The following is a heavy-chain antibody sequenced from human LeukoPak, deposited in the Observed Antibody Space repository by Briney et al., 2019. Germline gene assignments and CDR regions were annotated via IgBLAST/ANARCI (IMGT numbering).Heavy chain of an antibody. V-gene: IGHV1-18*01. CDR2: ISAYNGNT. CDR1: GYTFTSYG. Sequence: ASVKVSCKASGYTFTSYGISWVLQAPGQGLEWMGWISAYNGNTNYAQKLQGRVTMTTDTSTSTAYMELRSLRSDDTAVYYCARGPEYYYGSGSYDYYGMDVWGQGTTVTVSS. J-gene: IGHJ6*02. D-gene: IGHD3-10*01. CDR3: ARGPEYYYGSGSYDYYGMDV.